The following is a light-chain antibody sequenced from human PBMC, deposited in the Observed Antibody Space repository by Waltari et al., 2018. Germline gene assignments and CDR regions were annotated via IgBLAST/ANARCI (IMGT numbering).Light chain of an antibody. Sequence: SALTQPRSVSGSPGQSVTISRTGTTSDVGGYNYGSWYQHHPGKAPKLMIFDVTQRPSGVPDRFSGSKSANTASLTISGLQAEDEADYYCCSFAGTYTWVFGGGTKVTVL. V-gene: IGLV2-11*01. J-gene: IGLJ3*02. CDR3: CSFAGTYTWV. CDR2: DVT. CDR1: TSDVGGYNY.